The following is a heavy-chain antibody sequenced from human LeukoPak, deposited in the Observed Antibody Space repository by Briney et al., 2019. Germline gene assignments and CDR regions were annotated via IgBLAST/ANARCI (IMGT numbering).Heavy chain of an antibody. D-gene: IGHD2-21*01. CDR3: ARWGAGGEGIVDAFDI. J-gene: IGHJ3*02. CDR1: GYTFTSYY. Sequence: VSVKVSCKASGYTFTSYYMHWVRQAPGQGLEWMGIINPSGGSTSYAQKFQGRVTMTRDMSTSTVYMELSSLRSEDTAVYYCARWGAGGEGIVDAFDIWGQGTMVTVSS. V-gene: IGHV1-46*01. CDR2: INPSGGST.